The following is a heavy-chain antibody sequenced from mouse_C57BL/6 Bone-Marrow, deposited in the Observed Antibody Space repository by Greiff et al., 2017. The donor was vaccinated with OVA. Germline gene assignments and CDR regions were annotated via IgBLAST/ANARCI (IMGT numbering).Heavy chain of an antibody. D-gene: IGHD1-1*01. CDR2: ISNLAYSI. J-gene: IGHJ1*03. Sequence: VESGGGLVQPGGSLKLSCAASGFTFSDYGMAWVRQAPRKGPEGVAFISNLAYSIYYADIVTGRFTLPRENAKNTLYLEMSSLRSEDTAMYYCARHRYYGSSYDWYFDVWGTGTTVTVAS. V-gene: IGHV5-15*01. CDR3: ARHRYYGSSYDWYFDV. CDR1: GFTFSDYG.